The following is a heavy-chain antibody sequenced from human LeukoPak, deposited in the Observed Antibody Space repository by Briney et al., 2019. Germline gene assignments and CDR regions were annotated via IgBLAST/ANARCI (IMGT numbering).Heavy chain of an antibody. CDR2: IYYSGST. Sequence: SETLSLTCAVSGGSISSSNWWSWIRQPPGKGLEWIGYIYYSGSTYYNPSLKSRVTISVDTSKNQFSLKLSSVTAADTAVYYCARGGYDCAFDIWGQGTMVTVSS. D-gene: IGHD3-3*01. V-gene: IGHV4-30-4*08. J-gene: IGHJ3*02. CDR3: ARGGYDCAFDI. CDR1: GGSISSSNW.